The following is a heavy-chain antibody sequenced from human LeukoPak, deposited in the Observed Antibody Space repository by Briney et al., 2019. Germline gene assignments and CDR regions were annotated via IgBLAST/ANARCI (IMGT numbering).Heavy chain of an antibody. J-gene: IGHJ2*01. Sequence: PSETLSLTCAVSGGSISSSNWWSWVRQPPGKGLEWIGETYHSGSTNYNPSLKSRVTISVDKSKNQFSLKLSSVTAADTAVYYCARNDYGDYGYFDLWGRGTLVTVSS. CDR3: ARNDYGDYGYFDL. CDR1: GGSISSSNW. V-gene: IGHV4-4*02. CDR2: TYHSGST. D-gene: IGHD4-17*01.